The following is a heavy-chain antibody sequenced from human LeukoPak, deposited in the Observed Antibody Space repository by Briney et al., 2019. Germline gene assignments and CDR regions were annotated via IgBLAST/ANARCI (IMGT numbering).Heavy chain of an antibody. D-gene: IGHD3-22*01. CDR2: ISAYNGNT. J-gene: IGHJ4*02. Sequence: ASVKVSCKASGYTFTSYGISWVRQAPGQGLEWMGWISAYNGNTNYAQKFQGRVTMTEDTSTDTAYMELSSLKSEDTAIYYCVTVEREYFDTSGYFDYWGQGTLVTVSS. V-gene: IGHV1-18*01. CDR1: GYTFTSYG. CDR3: VTVEREYFDTSGYFDY.